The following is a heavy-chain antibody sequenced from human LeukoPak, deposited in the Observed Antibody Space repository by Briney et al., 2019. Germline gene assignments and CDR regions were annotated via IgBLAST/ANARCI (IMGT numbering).Heavy chain of an antibody. J-gene: IGHJ4*02. CDR1: GFTFSSYA. CDR3: AKAQSYYYDTSGYYCYFDY. Sequence: GGSLRLSCAASGFTFSSYAMSWVRQAPGKGLEWVSGISGSGGATYHADSVKGRFTISRDNSRNTLHLQMNSLRAEDTAIYYCAKAQSYYYDTSGYYCYFDYWGQGTLVTVPS. D-gene: IGHD3-22*01. V-gene: IGHV3-23*01. CDR2: ISGSGGAT.